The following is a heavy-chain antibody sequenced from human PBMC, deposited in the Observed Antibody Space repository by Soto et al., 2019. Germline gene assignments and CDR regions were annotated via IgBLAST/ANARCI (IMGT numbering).Heavy chain of an antibody. CDR1: GYTFTSYA. Sequence: ASMEVSCKASGYTFTSYAMHWVRQAPGQRLEWMGWINAGNGNTKYSQKFQGRVTITRDTSAITASMELSSLRSEDTAVYYCVRDWTHYDSSGPGDYWGQGTLVTVSS. V-gene: IGHV1-3*01. CDR2: INAGNGNT. D-gene: IGHD3-22*01. J-gene: IGHJ4*02. CDR3: VRDWTHYDSSGPGDY.